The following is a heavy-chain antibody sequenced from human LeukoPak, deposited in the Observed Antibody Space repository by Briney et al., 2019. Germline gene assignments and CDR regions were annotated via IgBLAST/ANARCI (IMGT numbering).Heavy chain of an antibody. J-gene: IGHJ4*02. D-gene: IGHD2-15*01. CDR3: ARGSELLGYCSGGSCPFDY. CDR2: IYCSGST. CDR1: GGSISSYY. V-gene: IGHV4-59*08. Sequence: PSETLSLTCTVSGGSISSYYWSWIRQPPGKGLEWIGYIYCSGSTNYNPSLKSRVTISVDTSKNQFSLKLSSVTAADTAVYYCARGSELLGYCSGGSCPFDYWGQGTLVTVSS.